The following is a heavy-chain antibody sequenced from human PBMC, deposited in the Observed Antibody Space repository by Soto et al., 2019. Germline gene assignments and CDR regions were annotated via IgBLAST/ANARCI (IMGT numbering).Heavy chain of an antibody. J-gene: IGHJ4*02. CDR1: GGTFSSYA. V-gene: IGHV1-69*01. D-gene: IGHD3-22*01. Sequence: QVQLVQSGAEVKKPGSSVKVSCKASGGTFSSYAISWVRQAPGQGLEWMGGIIPIFGTVNYAQKFQGRVTITADESTSTAYMELSSLRSEDTAVYYCARAYYYDSSGYYRQYYFDYWGQGTLVTVSS. CDR3: ARAYYYDSSGYYRQYYFDY. CDR2: IIPIFGTV.